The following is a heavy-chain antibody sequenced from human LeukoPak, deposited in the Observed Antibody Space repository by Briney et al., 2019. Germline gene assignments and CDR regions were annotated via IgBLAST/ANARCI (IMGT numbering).Heavy chain of an antibody. V-gene: IGHV4-59*01. Sequence: TSETPSLTCTVSGGSISSYYWNWIRQPPGKGLEWIGYIYYSGSTNYNPSLKSRVTISVDTSKNQFSLKLSSVTAADMAVYYCARGADSSGYYSIFYFDYWGQGTLVTVSS. CDR3: ARGADSSGYYSIFYFDY. D-gene: IGHD3-22*01. CDR2: IYYSGST. J-gene: IGHJ4*02. CDR1: GGSISSYY.